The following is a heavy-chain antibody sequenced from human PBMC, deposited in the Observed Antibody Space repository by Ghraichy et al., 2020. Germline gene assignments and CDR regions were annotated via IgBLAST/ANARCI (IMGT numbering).Heavy chain of an antibody. CDR1: GYTLSTYW. Sequence: SCVASGYTLSTYWMSWVRQAPGKGLEWVANIKQDGSEIYYVDSVKGRFTISRDNAKNSLYLQMNSLRAEDTAVYYCARERRCCGGSCSYYFDYWGHVSLVTVSS. CDR2: IKQDGSEI. V-gene: IGHV3-7*01. J-gene: IGHJ4*03. CDR3: ARERRCCGGSCSYYFDY. D-gene: IGHD2-15*01.